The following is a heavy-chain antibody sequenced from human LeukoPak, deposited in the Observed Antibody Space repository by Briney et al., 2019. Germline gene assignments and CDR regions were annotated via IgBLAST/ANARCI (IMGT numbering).Heavy chain of an antibody. Sequence: SETLSLTCAVYGGSFSGYYWSWIRQPPGKGLEWIGEINHSGSTNYNPSLKSRVTISVDTSKNQFSLKLSSVTAADTAVYYCARSMRTMIVVVMRGNWFDPWGQGTLVTVSS. CDR2: INHSGST. CDR1: GGSFSGYY. CDR3: ARSMRTMIVVVMRGNWFDP. D-gene: IGHD3-22*01. V-gene: IGHV4-34*01. J-gene: IGHJ5*02.